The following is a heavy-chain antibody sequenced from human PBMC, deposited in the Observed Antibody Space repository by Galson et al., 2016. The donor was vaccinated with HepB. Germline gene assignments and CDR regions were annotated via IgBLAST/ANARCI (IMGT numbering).Heavy chain of an antibody. CDR1: GYSISSGGYY. CDR2: MYSSGRT. Sequence: ETLSLTCTVSGYSISSGGYYSTWIRQHPEKGLEWIGNMYSSGRTKSNPPLTSRVNMSVDPSKNQLSLKVTSVTAADTAVYYCTRGRYQKVVGYNYHYGMDVWGQGTTVTVSS. J-gene: IGHJ6*02. V-gene: IGHV4-61*08. CDR3: TRGRYQKVVGYNYHYGMDV. D-gene: IGHD2-15*01.